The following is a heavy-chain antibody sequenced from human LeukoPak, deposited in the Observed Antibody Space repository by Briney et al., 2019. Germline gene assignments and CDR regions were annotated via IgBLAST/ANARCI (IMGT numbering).Heavy chain of an antibody. J-gene: IGHJ5*01. CDR2: IKQDGSEK. CDR1: GFTFNNYW. V-gene: IGHV3-7*04. CDR3: ARVRPYPRFES. Sequence: SGGSLRLSCAASGFTFNNYWMTWVRQAPGKGLEWVANIKQDGSEKYYVESVKGRFTISRDNAKNSLYLQMNSLRAEDTAVYYCARVRPYPRFESWGQGTLVTVSS.